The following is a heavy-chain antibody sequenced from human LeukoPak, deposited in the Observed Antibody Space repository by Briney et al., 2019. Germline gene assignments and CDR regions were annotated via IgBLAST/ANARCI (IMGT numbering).Heavy chain of an antibody. V-gene: IGHV4-59*01. CDR1: GGSISSYY. D-gene: IGHD3-9*01. Sequence: PSETLSLTCTVSGGSISSYYWSWIRQPPGKGLEWIGYIYYSGSTNYNPSLKSRVTISVDTSKNQFSLKLSSVTAADTAVCYCAREYYDILTGYKRIDYWGQGTLVTVSS. CDR3: AREYYDILTGYKRIDY. CDR2: IYYSGST. J-gene: IGHJ4*02.